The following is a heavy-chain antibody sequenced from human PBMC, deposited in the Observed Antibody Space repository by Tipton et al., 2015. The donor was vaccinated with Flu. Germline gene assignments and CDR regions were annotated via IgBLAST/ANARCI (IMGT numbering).Heavy chain of an antibody. D-gene: IGHD2-2*02. CDR3: AGGVGNSWYTTN. CDR2: FYGNGIT. V-gene: IGHV4-4*07. J-gene: IGHJ4*02. CDR1: GGSINDFY. Sequence: TLSLTCTVSGGSINDFYWNWIRQSAGKGLERFGHFYGNGITSYNPSLKSRVTMSVDTSKNQLFLRLFSVTAADTAFYYCAGGVGNSWYTTNWGQGTLVTVSS.